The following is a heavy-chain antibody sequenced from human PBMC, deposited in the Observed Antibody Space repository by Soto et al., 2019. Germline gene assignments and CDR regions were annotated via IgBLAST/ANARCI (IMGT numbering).Heavy chain of an antibody. CDR2: IKSKTGGGTT. J-gene: IGHJ4*02. V-gene: IGHV3-15*01. D-gene: IGHD6-13*01. CDR1: GFAFSYAW. CDR3: TTVIAPSGTFIPF. Sequence: GGSLRLSCAASGFAFSYAWMSWVRQAPGKGLEWVGRIKSKTGGGTTDYAAPVKGRFTISRDDSENTLYLQINSLRTEDTAVYYCTTVIAPSGTFIPFWGQGTLVTVSS.